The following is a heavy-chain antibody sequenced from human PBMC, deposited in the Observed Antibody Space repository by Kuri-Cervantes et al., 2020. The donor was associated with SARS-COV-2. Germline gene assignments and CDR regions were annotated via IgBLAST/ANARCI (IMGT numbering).Heavy chain of an antibody. Sequence: SGPTLVKPTQTLTLTCTFSGFSLSTSGVGVGWIRQPPGKALEWLALIYWDDDKRYGPSLKSRLTITKDTSKNQVVLTMTNMDPVDTATYYCARPYVGRIHFDYWGQGTLVTVSS. J-gene: IGHJ4*02. V-gene: IGHV2-5*05. CDR1: GFSLSTSGVG. D-gene: IGHD3-16*01. CDR3: ARPYVGRIHFDY. CDR2: IYWDDDK.